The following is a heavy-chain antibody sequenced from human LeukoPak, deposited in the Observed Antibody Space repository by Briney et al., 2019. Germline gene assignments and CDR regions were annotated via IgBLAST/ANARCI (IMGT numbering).Heavy chain of an antibody. V-gene: IGHV4-34*01. CDR3: ARGQTVVVVAATLSYYYYYGMDV. CDR2: INHSEST. J-gene: IGHJ6*02. Sequence: SETLSLTCAVYGGSFSGYYWSWIRQPPGKGLEWIGEINHSESTNYNPSLKSRVTISVDTSKNQFSLKLSSVTAADTAVYYCARGQTVVVVAATLSYYYYYGMDVWGQGTTVTVSS. D-gene: IGHD2-15*01. CDR1: GGSFSGYY.